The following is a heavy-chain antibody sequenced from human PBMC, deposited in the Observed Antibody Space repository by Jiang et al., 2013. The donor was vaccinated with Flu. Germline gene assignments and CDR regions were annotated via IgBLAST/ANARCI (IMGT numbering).Heavy chain of an antibody. D-gene: IGHD3-22*01. CDR3: AGDDSGYFQFEY. CDR2: ISYDRSEI. J-gene: IGHJ4*02. V-gene: IGHV3-33*05. Sequence: ASISYDRSEIYYADSVKGRFTISRDNSKNTLYLQMTSLRAEDTALYYCAGDDSGYFQFEYWGRGTLVAVSS.